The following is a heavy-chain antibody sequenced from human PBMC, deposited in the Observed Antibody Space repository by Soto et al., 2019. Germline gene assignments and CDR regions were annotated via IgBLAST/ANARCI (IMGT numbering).Heavy chain of an antibody. Sequence: VQLVESGGGMVQPGRSLRLSCAASGFTFSDYAMHWVRQAPVKGLEWVAVVSHDGRNTHYADSVKGRFTISRDSSKNTASLEMTSLRAEDTAVYYCAKGGRQWLVTSDFNYWGQGALVTVSS. D-gene: IGHD6-19*01. CDR3: AKGGRQWLVTSDFNY. CDR2: VSHDGRNT. V-gene: IGHV3-30*18. J-gene: IGHJ4*02. CDR1: GFTFSDYA.